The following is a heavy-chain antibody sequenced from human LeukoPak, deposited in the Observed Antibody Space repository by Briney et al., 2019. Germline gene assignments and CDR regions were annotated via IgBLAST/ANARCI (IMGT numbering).Heavy chain of an antibody. V-gene: IGHV3-7*01. CDR1: GFTFSSYW. J-gene: IGHJ1*01. CDR3: ARAPAVAGTIAEYFQH. D-gene: IGHD6-19*01. CDR2: IKQDGSEK. Sequence: TGGSLRLSCAASGFTFSSYWMSWVRQAPGKGLEWVANIKQDGSEKYYVDSVKGRFTISRDNAKNSLYLQMNSLRAEDTAVYYCARAPAVAGTIAEYFQHWGKGTLVTVSS.